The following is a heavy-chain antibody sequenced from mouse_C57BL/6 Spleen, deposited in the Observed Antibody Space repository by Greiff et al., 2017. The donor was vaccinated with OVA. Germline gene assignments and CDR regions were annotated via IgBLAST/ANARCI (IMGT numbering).Heavy chain of an antibody. V-gene: IGHV5-9-1*02. CDR1: GFSFSSYA. D-gene: IGHD1-1*01. CDR2: LSSGGDYI. J-gene: IGHJ3*01. CDR3: TREDGSSYRSFAY. Sequence: EVMLVESGEGLVKPGGSLKLSCAASGFSFSSYAMSWVRQTPEKRLEWVAYLSSGGDYIYYADTVKGRFTISRDNARNTLYLQMSSLKSEDTAMYYCTREDGSSYRSFAYWGQGTLVTVSA.